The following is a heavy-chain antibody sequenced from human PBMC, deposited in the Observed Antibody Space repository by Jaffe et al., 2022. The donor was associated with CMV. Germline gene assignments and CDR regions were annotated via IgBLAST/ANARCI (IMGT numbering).Heavy chain of an antibody. CDR3: ARDLSVATIPYYFDY. V-gene: IGHV3-7*01. CDR1: GFTFSSYW. D-gene: IGHD5-12*01. CDR2: IKQDGSEK. Sequence: EVQLVESGGGLVQPGGSLRLSCAASGFTFSSYWMSWVRQAPGKGLEWVANIKQDGSEKYYVDSVKGRFTISRDNAKNSLYLQMNSLRAEDTAVYYCARDLSVATIPYYFDYWGQGTLVTVSS. J-gene: IGHJ4*02.